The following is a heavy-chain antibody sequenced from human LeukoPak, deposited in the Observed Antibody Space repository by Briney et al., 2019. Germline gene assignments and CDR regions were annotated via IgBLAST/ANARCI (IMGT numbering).Heavy chain of an antibody. Sequence: PGGSLRLSCAASGFTFSSYAIHWVRQAPGKGLEWVAVISYDGSNKYYADSVKGRFTISRDNSKNTLYLQMNSLRAEDTAVYYCANDLFGYFDSWGQGTLVTVSS. CDR1: GFTFSSYA. V-gene: IGHV3-30-3*02. CDR2: ISYDGSNK. D-gene: IGHD3-16*01. CDR3: ANDLFGYFDS. J-gene: IGHJ4*02.